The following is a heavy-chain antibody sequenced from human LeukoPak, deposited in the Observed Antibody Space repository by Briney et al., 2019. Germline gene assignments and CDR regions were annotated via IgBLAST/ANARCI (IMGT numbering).Heavy chain of an antibody. D-gene: IGHD6-19*01. CDR1: GFTVSSNY. CDR2: IHSGGTI. CDR3: ARDLIGGWPFDY. J-gene: IGHJ4*02. V-gene: IGHV3-66*01. Sequence: GGSLRLSCAASGFTVSSNYMSWVRQAPGKGLEWVSVIHSGGTIYFADSVKGRFTISRDNSKDTLYLQMNSLRADDTAVYYCARDLIGGWPFDYWGQGTLVTVSS.